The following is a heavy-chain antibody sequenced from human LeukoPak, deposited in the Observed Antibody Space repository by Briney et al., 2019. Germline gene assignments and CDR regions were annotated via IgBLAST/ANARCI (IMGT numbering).Heavy chain of an antibody. D-gene: IGHD6-19*01. V-gene: IGHV3-23*01. Sequence: GGSLRLSCAASGFTFSSYAMSWVRQAPGKGLEWVSAISGSGGSTYYADSVKGRFTISRDNSKNTLYLQMNSLRAEDTVVYYCAKNSSGWYLNYWGQGTLVTVSS. CDR3: AKNSSGWYLNY. J-gene: IGHJ4*02. CDR1: GFTFSSYA. CDR2: ISGSGGST.